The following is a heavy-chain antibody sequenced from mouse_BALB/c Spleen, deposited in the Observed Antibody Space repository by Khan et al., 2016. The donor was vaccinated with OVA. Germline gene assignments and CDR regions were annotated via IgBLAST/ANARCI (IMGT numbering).Heavy chain of an antibody. V-gene: IGHV2-6-5*01. D-gene: IGHD1-1*02. CDR2: IWGGGSK. J-gene: IGHJ4*01. CDR1: GFSLTDYG. Sequence: QVQLQQSGPGLVAPSQSLSITCIVSGFSLTDYGVSWIRQPPGKGLEWRGLIWGGGSKNYNSGLKSRLSISKDNSKSQVFFKMNSLQRADTAMYYCAKLLWSHYYAMDYWGQGTSVTVSS. CDR3: AKLLWSHYYAMDY.